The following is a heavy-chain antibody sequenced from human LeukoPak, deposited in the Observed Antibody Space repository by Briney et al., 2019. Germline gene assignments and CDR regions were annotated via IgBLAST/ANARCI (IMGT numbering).Heavy chain of an antibody. J-gene: IGHJ6*02. CDR1: GFTFSDYA. CDR2: ISGSGSST. D-gene: IGHD3-22*01. CDR3: ASLLHYYDSSGYYTADYYGMDV. Sequence: GGSLRLSCAASGFTFSDYAMSWVRQAPGMGLEWVSSISGSGSSTYYAGSGDGTFYADSVKGRFTISRDNSKNTLYLQMNSLRAEDTAVYYCASLLHYYDSSGYYTADYYGMDVWGQGTTVTVSS. V-gene: IGHV3-23*01.